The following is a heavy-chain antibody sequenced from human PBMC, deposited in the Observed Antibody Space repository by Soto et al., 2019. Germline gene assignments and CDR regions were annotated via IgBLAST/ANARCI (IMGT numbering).Heavy chain of an antibody. Sequence: EVQLLESGGGLVQPGGSLRLSCSASGFTFSTQAMAWVRQAPGKGLEWVSALISSGESPDYADPVKGRFTISRNNSKNTLYLQMNRRRADGKAVYYGAKDLHGSGWSFDQWGPGTVVTVAS. V-gene: IGHV3-23*01. D-gene: IGHD6-19*01. J-gene: IGHJ4*01. CDR2: LISSGESP. CDR1: GFTFSTQA. CDR3: AKDLHGSGWSFDQ.